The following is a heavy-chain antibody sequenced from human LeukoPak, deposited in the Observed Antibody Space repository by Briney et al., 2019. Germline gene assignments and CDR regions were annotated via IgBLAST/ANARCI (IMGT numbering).Heavy chain of an antibody. D-gene: IGHD2-2*01. J-gene: IGHJ4*02. CDR3: ARGGGRCTSTSCYYYFDY. V-gene: IGHV3-53*01. Sequence: GGSLRLSCAASGFTVSSDYMSWVRQAPGKELEWVSLIYSGGSTYYADSVKGRFTISRDNAKNTLYLQMNSLRAEDTAVYYCARGGGRCTSTSCYYYFDYWGQGTLVAVSS. CDR1: GFTVSSDY. CDR2: IYSGGST.